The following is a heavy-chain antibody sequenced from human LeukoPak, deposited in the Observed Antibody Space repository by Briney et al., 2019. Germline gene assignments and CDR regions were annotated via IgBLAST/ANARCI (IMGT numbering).Heavy chain of an antibody. CDR1: GFIIDDYA. V-gene: IGHV3-9*01. J-gene: IGHJ5*02. CDR2: ISWNSGRI. CDR3: VKGEQLVRWGWFDP. D-gene: IGHD6-13*01. Sequence: GGSLRLSCAASGFIIDDYAMYWVRQVPGKGLEWVSGISWNSGRIGYADSVKGRFTISRDHARNSLILQMNSLRVEDTALYYCVKGEQLVRWGWFDPWGQGTLVTVSS.